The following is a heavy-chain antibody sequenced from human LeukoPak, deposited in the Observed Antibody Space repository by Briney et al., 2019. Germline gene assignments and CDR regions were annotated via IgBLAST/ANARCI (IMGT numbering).Heavy chain of an antibody. CDR2: IIPIFGTA. CDR1: GGTFSSYA. J-gene: IGHJ4*02. CDR3: ARVPASDDSSGYYYGDWSY. Sequence: GASVKVSCKASGGTFSSYAISWVRQAPGQGLEWMGGIIPIFGTANYAQKFQGRVTITADESTSTAYMELSSLRSEDTAVYYYARVPASDDSSGYYYGDWSYWGQGTLVTVSS. D-gene: IGHD3-22*01. V-gene: IGHV1-69*13.